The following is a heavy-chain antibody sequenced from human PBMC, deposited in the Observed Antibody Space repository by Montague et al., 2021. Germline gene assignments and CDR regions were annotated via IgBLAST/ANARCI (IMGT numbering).Heavy chain of an antibody. CDR2: IGGSGDDT. V-gene: IGHV3-23*01. J-gene: IGHJ4*02. CDR1: TSTFRTHV. Sequence: SLRLSCAVSTSTFRTHVMSWVRQAPGTGLEWLSSIGGSGDDTHYADSVKGRFIISRDISRKTLYLQMDSLTAEDTAVYFCATRGTIVRGVISPQYFDYWGQGTQVTVSS. CDR3: ATRGTIVRGVISPQYFDY. D-gene: IGHD3-10*01.